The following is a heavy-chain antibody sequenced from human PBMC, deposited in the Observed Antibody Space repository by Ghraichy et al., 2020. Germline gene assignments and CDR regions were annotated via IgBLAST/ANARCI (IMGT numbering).Heavy chain of an antibody. D-gene: IGHD3-22*01. V-gene: IGHV3-48*02. CDR1: GFTFSSYS. Sequence: GGSLRLSCAASGFTFSSYSMNWVRQAPGKGLEWVSYISSSSSTIYYADSVKGRFTISRDNAKNSLYLQMNSLRDEDTAVYYCARDLDIVVITNDAFDIWGQGTMVTVSS. CDR2: ISSSSSTI. J-gene: IGHJ3*02. CDR3: ARDLDIVVITNDAFDI.